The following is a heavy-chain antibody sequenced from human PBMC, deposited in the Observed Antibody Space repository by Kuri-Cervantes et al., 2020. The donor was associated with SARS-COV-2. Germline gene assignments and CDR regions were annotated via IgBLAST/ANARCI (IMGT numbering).Heavy chain of an antibody. D-gene: IGHD1-1*01. CDR1: GYTFIGYY. CDR2: INPNSGVT. J-gene: IGHJ4*02. V-gene: IGHV1-2*02. Sequence: ASVKVSCKASGYTFIGYYLHWVRQAPGQGPEWMGWINPNSGVTSYAPKFQDRVTMARDTAINTLYMYLSGLRSDDTAVYYCARDARNDDFFDAWGQGTLVTVSS. CDR3: ARDARNDDFFDA.